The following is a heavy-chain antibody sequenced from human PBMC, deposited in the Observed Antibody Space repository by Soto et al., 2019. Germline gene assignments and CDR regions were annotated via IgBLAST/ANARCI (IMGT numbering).Heavy chain of an antibody. CDR3: GNGRATYGLLTHDY. CDR1: GFSFRNYA. V-gene: IGHV3-23*01. Sequence: EVQLLESGGGLVQPGGSLRLSCAASGFSFRNYAMSWVRQAPGKGLEWISTLTGSSSNIYYADSVKGRFAISRDNSRNTLYLQMYSLTADDTAVYYCGNGRATYGLLTHDYWGQGTLVTVSS. J-gene: IGHJ4*02. CDR2: LTGSSSNI. D-gene: IGHD3-10*01.